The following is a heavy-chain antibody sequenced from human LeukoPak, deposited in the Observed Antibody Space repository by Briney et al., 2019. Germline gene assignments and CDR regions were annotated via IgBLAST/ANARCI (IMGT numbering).Heavy chain of an antibody. V-gene: IGHV1-69*13. Sequence: GASVKVSCKASGGTFSSYAISWVRQAPGQGLEWMGGIIPIFGTANYAQKFQGRVTITADESTSTAYMELSSLRSEDTAVYYCARAPGDIVLMVYARTYYYYGMDVWGQGTTVTVSS. J-gene: IGHJ6*02. D-gene: IGHD2-8*01. CDR1: GGTFSSYA. CDR2: IIPIFGTA. CDR3: ARAPGDIVLMVYARTYYYYGMDV.